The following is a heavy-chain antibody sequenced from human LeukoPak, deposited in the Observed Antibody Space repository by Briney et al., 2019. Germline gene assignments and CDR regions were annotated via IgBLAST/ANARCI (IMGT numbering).Heavy chain of an antibody. CDR1: GYTFTSYA. V-gene: IGHV1-3*01. Sequence: ASVKVSCKASGYTFTSYAMHWVRQAPGQRLEWMGWINAGNGNTRYSQKFQGRVTITADESTSTAYMELSSLRSEDTAVYYCARADSHCSGGSCYPTDYWGQGTLVTVSS. D-gene: IGHD2-15*01. CDR2: INAGNGNT. J-gene: IGHJ4*02. CDR3: ARADSHCSGGSCYPTDY.